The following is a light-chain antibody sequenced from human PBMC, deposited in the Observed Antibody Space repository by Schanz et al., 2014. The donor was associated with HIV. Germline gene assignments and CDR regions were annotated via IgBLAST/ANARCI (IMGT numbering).Light chain of an antibody. CDR2: ATS. CDR1: QSVGGSQ. J-gene: IGKJ1*01. V-gene: IGKV3-20*01. Sequence: PGERATLSCMASQSVGGSQLAWFQLKRGQPPRLLIYATSFRAVGIPDRFSGTGSGTDFTLTISSLEPADFAVYYCQQYGSSPPTFGQGTKVEIK. CDR3: QQYGSSPPT.